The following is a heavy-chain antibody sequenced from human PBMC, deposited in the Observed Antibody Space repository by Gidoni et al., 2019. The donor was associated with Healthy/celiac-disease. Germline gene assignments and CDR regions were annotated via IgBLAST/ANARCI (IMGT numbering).Heavy chain of an antibody. CDR1: VGSFSGYY. V-gene: IGHV4-34*01. J-gene: IGHJ4*02. Sequence: QVQLQQWGAGLLQPSETLSLPCSVYVGSFSGYYWSWIRQPPGKGLEWIGEINHSGSTNYNPALKSRVTISVDTSKNQFSLKLSSVTAADTAVYYCARETEPGIAAAGIDYWGQGTLVTVSS. CDR2: INHSGST. D-gene: IGHD6-13*01. CDR3: ARETEPGIAAAGIDY.